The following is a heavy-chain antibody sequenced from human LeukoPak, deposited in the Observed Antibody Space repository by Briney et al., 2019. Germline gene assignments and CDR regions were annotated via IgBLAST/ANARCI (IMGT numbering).Heavy chain of an antibody. J-gene: IGHJ3*02. CDR3: ARESWGAFDI. D-gene: IGHD7-27*01. CDR2: IFYSGST. Sequence: PSETLSLTCTVSSGSISTSNYYWGWVRQPPGKALEWIGNIFYSGSTYYSPSLKSRVTISLDTSRNQFSLKLSSVTAADTAVYYCARESWGAFDIWGQGTMVTVSS. CDR1: SGSISTSNYY. V-gene: IGHV4-39*07.